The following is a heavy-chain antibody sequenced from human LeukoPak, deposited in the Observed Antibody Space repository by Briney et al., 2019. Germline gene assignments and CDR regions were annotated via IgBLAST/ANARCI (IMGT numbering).Heavy chain of an antibody. V-gene: IGHV1-8*01. J-gene: IGHJ6*03. D-gene: IGHD2-2*01. Sequence: AAVKVSCKASGYAFTSYDINWVRQATAQGLEWMGWVNPNSGNTGYAQKSQGRVTMTRNTSLSTAYMELSSLRSEHTAVYYCARSSAAEVIRYYSYMDVWGKGTTVTVSS. CDR1: GYAFTSYD. CDR3: ARSSAAEVIRYYSYMDV. CDR2: VNPNSGNT.